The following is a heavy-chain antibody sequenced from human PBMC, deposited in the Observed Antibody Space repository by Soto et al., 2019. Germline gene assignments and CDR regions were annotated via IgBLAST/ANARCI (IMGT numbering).Heavy chain of an antibody. V-gene: IGHV3-23*01. CDR1: GFAFGTYA. Sequence: DVNLLQSGGGSAQPGGSLSLSCATSGFAFGTYAMTWLRQLPGRGLERVSTILPDETGFYTVSVKGRFTISRDNFSCILYLQRNDLWVDDPSFYFSPKERLPTFGQRFYFHFWGQVSLVTV. CDR2: ILPDETG. J-gene: IGHJ4*02. CDR3: PKERLPTFGQRFYFHF. D-gene: IGHD3-16*01.